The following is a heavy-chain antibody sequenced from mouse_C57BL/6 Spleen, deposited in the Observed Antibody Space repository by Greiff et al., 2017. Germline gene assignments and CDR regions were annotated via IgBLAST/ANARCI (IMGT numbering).Heavy chain of an antibody. D-gene: IGHD1-1*01. CDR1: GYSFTDYN. Sequence: VQLQQSGPELVKPGASVKISCKASGYSFTDYNMNWVNQSNGKSLEWIGGINPNYGTTSYNQKFKGKATLTVDQSSSTAYMPINSLTAEDSAVYYCARHGSSYGVAYWGQVTLVTVSA. CDR3: ARHGSSYGVAY. V-gene: IGHV1-39*01. CDR2: INPNYGTT. J-gene: IGHJ3*01.